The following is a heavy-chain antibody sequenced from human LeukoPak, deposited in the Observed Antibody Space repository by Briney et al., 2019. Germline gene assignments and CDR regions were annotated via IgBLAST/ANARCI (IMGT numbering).Heavy chain of an antibody. Sequence: GGSLRLSCAASGFTFSIYSMNWVRQAPGQGLEWVSSISSSSSYISYADSVKGRFTISRDNAKNSLYLQMNSLRAEDTAVYYCARDYPGCSGGSCYPYWGQGTLVTVSS. D-gene: IGHD2-15*01. J-gene: IGHJ4*02. CDR2: ISSSSSYI. V-gene: IGHV3-21*01. CDR1: GFTFSIYS. CDR3: ARDYPGCSGGSCYPY.